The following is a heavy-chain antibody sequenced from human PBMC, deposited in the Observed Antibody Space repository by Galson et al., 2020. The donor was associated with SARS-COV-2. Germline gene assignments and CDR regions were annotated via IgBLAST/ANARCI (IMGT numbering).Heavy chain of an antibody. Sequence: SETLSLTCAVYGGSFSGYYWSWIRQPPGKGLEWIGEINHSGSTNYNPSLKSRVTISVDTSKNQFSLKLSSVTAADTAVYYCARQSTSMIVVHGGFDYWGQGTLVTVSS. J-gene: IGHJ4*02. D-gene: IGHD3-22*01. V-gene: IGHV4-34*01. CDR1: GGSFSGYY. CDR3: ARQSTSMIVVHGGFDY. CDR2: INHSGST.